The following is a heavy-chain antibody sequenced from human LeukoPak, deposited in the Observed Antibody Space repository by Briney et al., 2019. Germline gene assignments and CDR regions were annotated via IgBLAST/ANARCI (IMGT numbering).Heavy chain of an antibody. CDR3: ARTAYARFFDL. V-gene: IGHV4-59*01. D-gene: IGHD2-21*01. CDR2: IYYSAST. CDR1: GDSINRYY. Sequence: SETLSLTCIVSGDSINRYYWSWVRQPPGTGLEWIVHIYYSASTNHNTSHKSRVTTSIDTSTDQFSLKLSSVTAADTAVYYCARTAYARFFDLWGRGTLVTVSS. J-gene: IGHJ2*01.